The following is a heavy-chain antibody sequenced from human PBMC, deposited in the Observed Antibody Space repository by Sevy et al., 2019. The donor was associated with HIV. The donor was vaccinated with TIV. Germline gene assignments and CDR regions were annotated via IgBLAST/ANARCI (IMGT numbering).Heavy chain of an antibody. J-gene: IGHJ4*02. D-gene: IGHD3-10*01. CDR2: ISAYNGNT. Sequence: ASVKVSCKASGYTFTSYGISWVRQAPGQGLEWMGWISAYNGNTNYAQMLQGRVTMTTDTSTSTAYMELRSLRSDDTAVYYCARVRYYYGSGSFVDYWGQGTLVTVSS. V-gene: IGHV1-18*01. CDR3: ARVRYYYGSGSFVDY. CDR1: GYTFTSYG.